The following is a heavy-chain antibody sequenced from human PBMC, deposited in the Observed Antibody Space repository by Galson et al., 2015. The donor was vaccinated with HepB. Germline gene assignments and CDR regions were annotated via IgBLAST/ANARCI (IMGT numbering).Heavy chain of an antibody. CDR1: GFTFTNYY. Sequence: SLRLSCAASGFTFTNYYMGWVRQAPGKGLEWVAYINQDGGARFYVDSVRGRFTISRDNADNLLYLQMNSLRVEDTAVYYCARWSLAFDFWGQGTMLTVPS. CDR3: ARWSLAFDF. J-gene: IGHJ3*01. V-gene: IGHV3-7*01. CDR2: INQDGGAR.